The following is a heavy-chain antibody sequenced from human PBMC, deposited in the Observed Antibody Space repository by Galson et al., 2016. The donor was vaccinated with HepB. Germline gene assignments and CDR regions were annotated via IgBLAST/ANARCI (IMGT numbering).Heavy chain of an antibody. Sequence: SVKVSCKASGYTFTSYGISWVRQAPGQGLEWMGWISAYNGNANYAQKLRGRVTMTTDTSTSTVYMELRSLRSDDTAVYYCARDAVSGNYEFLDYWGQGSLVTVSA. D-gene: IGHD1-26*01. CDR3: ARDAVSGNYEFLDY. CDR2: ISAYNGNA. V-gene: IGHV1-18*01. J-gene: IGHJ4*02. CDR1: GYTFTSYG.